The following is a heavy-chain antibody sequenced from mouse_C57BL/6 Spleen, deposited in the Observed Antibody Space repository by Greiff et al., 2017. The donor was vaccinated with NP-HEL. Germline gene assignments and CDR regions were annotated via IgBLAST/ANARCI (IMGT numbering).Heavy chain of an antibody. D-gene: IGHD3-3*01. Sequence: EVKLVESGGDLVKPGGSLKLSCAASGFTFSSYGMSWVRQTPDKRLEWVATISSGGSYTYYPDSVKGRFTISRDNAKNTLYLQMSSLKAEDTAMYYCARHGGLGGFDYWGQGTTLTVSS. V-gene: IGHV5-6*01. CDR1: GFTFSSYG. CDR2: ISSGGSYT. CDR3: ARHGGLGGFDY. J-gene: IGHJ2*01.